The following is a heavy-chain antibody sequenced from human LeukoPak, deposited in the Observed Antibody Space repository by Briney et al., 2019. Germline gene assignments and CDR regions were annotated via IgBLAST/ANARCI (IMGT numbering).Heavy chain of an antibody. CDR3: ARDSRGSGYEVDY. V-gene: IGHV3-48*02. CDR1: GFTFSTDW. J-gene: IGHJ4*02. CDR2: ISSSISTI. D-gene: IGHD5-12*01. Sequence: GGSLRLSCAASGFTFSTDWLSWVRQAPGKGLEWVSYISSSISTIYYADSVKGRFTISRDNAKNSLYLQMNSLRDEDTAVYYCARDSRGSGYEVDYWGQGTLVTVSS.